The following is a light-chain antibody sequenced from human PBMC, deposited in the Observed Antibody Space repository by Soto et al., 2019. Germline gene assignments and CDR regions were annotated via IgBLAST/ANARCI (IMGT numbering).Light chain of an antibody. Sequence: EVVLTQSPVTLSVAPGERVTFSCRASQGVSRKLAWYQHKPGQAPRLLISGASTGATGIPARFSGSGSGTEFTLTISSLQSEDCAIYYCQQYHTWPITFGGGTKVEIK. CDR2: GAS. J-gene: IGKJ4*01. V-gene: IGKV3-15*01. CDR1: QGVSRK. CDR3: QQYHTWPIT.